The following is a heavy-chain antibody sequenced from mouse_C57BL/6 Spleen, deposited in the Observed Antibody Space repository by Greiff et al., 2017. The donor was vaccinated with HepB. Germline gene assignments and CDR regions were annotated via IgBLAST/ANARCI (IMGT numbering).Heavy chain of an antibody. V-gene: IGHV1-81*01. CDR1: GYTFTSYG. Sequence: QVQLQQSGAELARPGASVKLSCKASGYTFTSYGISWVKQRTGQGLEWIGEIYPRSGNTYYNEKFKGKATLTADKSSSTAYMELRSLTSEDSAVYFCARGENYYGSSYDWYFDVWGTGTTVTVSS. CDR2: IYPRSGNT. D-gene: IGHD1-1*01. J-gene: IGHJ1*03. CDR3: ARGENYYGSSYDWYFDV.